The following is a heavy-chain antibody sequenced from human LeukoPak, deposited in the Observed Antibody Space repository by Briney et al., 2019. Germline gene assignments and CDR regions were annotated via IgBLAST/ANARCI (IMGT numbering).Heavy chain of an antibody. V-gene: IGHV3-74*01. CDR3: AKDARVGSPWYFDL. D-gene: IGHD1-26*01. J-gene: IGHJ2*01. CDR1: GFTFSNYW. CDR2: ISSDESIT. Sequence: GGSLRLSCAASGFTFSNYWMHWVRQAPGKGLVWVSRISSDESITSYADSVKGRFTISRDNAKNTLYLQMNSLRAEDTAVYYCAKDARVGSPWYFDLWGRGTLVTVSS.